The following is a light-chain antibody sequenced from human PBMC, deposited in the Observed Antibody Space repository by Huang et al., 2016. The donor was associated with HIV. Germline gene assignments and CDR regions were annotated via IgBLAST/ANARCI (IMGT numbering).Light chain of an antibody. J-gene: IGKJ2*03. CDR2: GAS. CDR1: HSISNY. V-gene: IGKV1-39*01. CDR3: QQTSTAPMYS. Sequence: DIQMTQSPSSLSASVGDRVTITCRASHSISNYLNWYQQRPGKAPNLLIFGASSLQSGVPSRFSGSGSGTVFTLTISSLQPEDFATYYCQQTSTAPMYSFGQGTELEIK.